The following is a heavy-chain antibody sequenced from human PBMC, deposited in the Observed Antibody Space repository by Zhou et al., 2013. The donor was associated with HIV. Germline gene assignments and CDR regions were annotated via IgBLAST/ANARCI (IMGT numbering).Heavy chain of an antibody. J-gene: IGHJ3*02. CDR1: GGTFDNFA. CDR2: ISPIFGMA. V-gene: IGHV1-69*01. CDR3: ARGGGSRIDNAFDI. Sequence: QVQLVQSGTEVKKPGSSVKVSCKASGGTFDNFAVAWVRQAPGRGLEWVGGISPIFGMANYGQNFKNRVSITTDGSTRTTYMELSSLKSEDTAVYFCARGGGSRIDNAFDIWGQGTSVTVS. D-gene: IGHD3-16*01.